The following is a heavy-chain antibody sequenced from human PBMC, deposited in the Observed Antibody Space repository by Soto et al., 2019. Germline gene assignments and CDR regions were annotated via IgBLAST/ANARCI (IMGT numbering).Heavy chain of an antibody. J-gene: IGHJ6*02. CDR1: GGSISSSDW. CDR2: IYHSGST. D-gene: IGHD3-10*01. V-gene: IGHV4-4*02. CDR3: ARQRSYYYGSGSYYSVDYYYYYGMDV. Sequence: PWETLSLTCAVSGGSISSSDWWSWVRQPPGKGLEWIGEIYHSGSTNYNPSLKSRVTISVDKSKNQFSLKLSSVTAADTAVYYCARQRSYYYGSGSYYSVDYYYYYGMDVWGQGTTVTVSS.